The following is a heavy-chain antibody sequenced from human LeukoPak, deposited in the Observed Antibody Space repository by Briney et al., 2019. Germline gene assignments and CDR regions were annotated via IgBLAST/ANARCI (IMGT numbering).Heavy chain of an antibody. D-gene: IGHD5-18*01. CDR3: ARRGPLDDLRGYSYGYLNYFDY. CDR1: GGTFSSYA. CDR2: IIPIFGTA. J-gene: IGHJ4*02. V-gene: IGHV1-69*05. Sequence: EASVKVSCKASGGTFSSYAISWVRQAPGQGLEWMGGIIPIFGTANYAQKFQGRVTITTDESTSTAYMELSSLRSEDTAVYYCARRGPLDDLRGYSYGYLNYFDYWGQGTLVTVSS.